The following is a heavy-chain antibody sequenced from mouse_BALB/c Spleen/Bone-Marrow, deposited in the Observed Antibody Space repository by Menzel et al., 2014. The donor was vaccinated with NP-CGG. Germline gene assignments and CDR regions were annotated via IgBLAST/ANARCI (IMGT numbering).Heavy chain of an antibody. CDR3: TRRRGNYEGYFDY. Sequence: EVKLQESGPSLVKPSQTLSLTCSVTGDSITSGYWNWIRKFPGKKLEYMGYISYSGTTYYNPSLKSRISITRGTSKNQYYLHLNSVTTGDTATYYCTRRRGNYEGYFDYWGQGTTLTVSS. D-gene: IGHD2-1*01. J-gene: IGHJ2*01. V-gene: IGHV3-8*02. CDR2: ISYSGTT. CDR1: GDSITSGY.